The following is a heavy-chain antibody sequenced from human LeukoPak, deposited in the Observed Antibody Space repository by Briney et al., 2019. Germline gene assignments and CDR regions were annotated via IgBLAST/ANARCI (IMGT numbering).Heavy chain of an antibody. J-gene: IGHJ4*02. V-gene: IGHV4-34*01. D-gene: IGHD2-21*02. CDR2: INHSGST. CDR3: ARHALRPYCGGDCYLYYFDY. Sequence: SETLSLTCAVYGGSFSGYYWSWIRQPPGKGLEWIGEINHSGSTNYNPSLKSRVTISVDTSKNQFSLKLSSVTAADTAVYYCARHALRPYCGGDCYLYYFDYWGQGTLVTVSS. CDR1: GGSFSGYY.